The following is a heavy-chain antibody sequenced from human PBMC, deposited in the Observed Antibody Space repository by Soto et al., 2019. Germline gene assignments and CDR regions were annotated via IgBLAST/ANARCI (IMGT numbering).Heavy chain of an antibody. J-gene: IGHJ4*02. Sequence: GGSLRLSCAASGFTFSSYAMSWVRQAPGKGLEWVSGISYSDGSTFYADSVKGRLTISRDNSKNTLFLQMNSLRAEDTAIYYCTKAHQVIRDWGQGTLVTVS. CDR2: ISYSDGST. CDR3: TKAHQVIRD. CDR1: GFTFSSYA. V-gene: IGHV3-23*01.